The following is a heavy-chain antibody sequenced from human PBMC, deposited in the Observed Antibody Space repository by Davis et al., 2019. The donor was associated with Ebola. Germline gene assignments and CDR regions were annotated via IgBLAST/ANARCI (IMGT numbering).Heavy chain of an antibody. CDR2: IYYSGTP. CDR1: GGSVSSGGYY. V-gene: IGHV4-30-4*08. CDR3: ARNSEGDYYDSAGYRLDAFDI. Sequence: MPSETLSLTCTVSGGSVSSGGYYWNWIRQPPGKGLEWIGGIYYSGTPYYNPSLKSRVTISVDTSKNQFSLKLSSVTAADTALYFCARNSEGDYYDSAGYRLDAFDIWGQGTMVTVSS. J-gene: IGHJ3*02. D-gene: IGHD3-22*01.